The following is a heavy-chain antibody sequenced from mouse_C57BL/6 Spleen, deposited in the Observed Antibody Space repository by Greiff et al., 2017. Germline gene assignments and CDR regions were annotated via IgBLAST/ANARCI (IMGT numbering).Heavy chain of an antibody. CDR1: GYTFTDYE. CDR2: IDPETGGT. Sequence: QVQLQQSGAELVRPGASVTLSCKASGYTFTDYEMHWVKQTPVHGLEWIGAIDPETGGTAYNQKFKGKAILTADKSSSTAYMELRSLTSEDSAVYYCTRWGYYGSGDYWGQGTTLTVSS. D-gene: IGHD1-1*01. J-gene: IGHJ2*01. CDR3: TRWGYYGSGDY. V-gene: IGHV1-15*01.